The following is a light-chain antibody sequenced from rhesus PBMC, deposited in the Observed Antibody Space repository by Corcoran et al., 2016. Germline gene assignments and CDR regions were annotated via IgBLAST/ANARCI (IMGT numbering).Light chain of an antibody. CDR1: QGISSY. V-gene: IGKV1-32*01. Sequence: DIQMTQSPSSLSASVGDRVTITCRASQGISSYLNWYQQKPGKAPKRLIDYANRLESGVPSRFSGCGDGTEFTLTSSSLQPEGFATYYCQQYNSLPLTFGGGTKVEIK. CDR2: YAN. J-gene: IGKJ4*01. CDR3: QQYNSLPLT.